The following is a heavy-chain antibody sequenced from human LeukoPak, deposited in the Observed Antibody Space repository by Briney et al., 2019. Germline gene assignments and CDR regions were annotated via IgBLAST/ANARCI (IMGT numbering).Heavy chain of an antibody. CDR3: ARDRAYGSGSYSNYYYYYGMDV. D-gene: IGHD3-10*01. J-gene: IGHJ6*04. CDR2: ISYDGSNK. CDR1: GFTFSSYA. V-gene: IGHV3-30*04. Sequence: GESLRLSCAASGFTFSSYAMHWVRQAPGKGLEWVAVISYDGSNKYYADSVKGRFTISRDNSKNTLYLQMNSLRAEDTAVYYCARDRAYGSGSYSNYYYYYGMDVWGKGTTVIVSS.